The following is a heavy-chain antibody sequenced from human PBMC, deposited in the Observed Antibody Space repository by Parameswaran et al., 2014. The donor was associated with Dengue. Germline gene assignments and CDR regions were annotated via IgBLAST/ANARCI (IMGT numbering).Heavy chain of an antibody. CDR2: INHSGST. V-gene: IGHV4-34*01. Sequence: RWIRQPPGKGLEWIGEINHSGSTNYNPSLKSRVTISVDTSKNQFSLKLSSVAAADTAVYYCARFSVRNGMDVWGQGTTVTVSS. J-gene: IGHJ6*02. CDR3: ARFSVRNGMDV.